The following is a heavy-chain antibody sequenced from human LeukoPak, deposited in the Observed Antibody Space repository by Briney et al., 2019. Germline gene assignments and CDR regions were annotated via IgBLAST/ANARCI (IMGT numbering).Heavy chain of an antibody. V-gene: IGHV3-9*01. CDR3: AKDIEGQPIT. CDR2: ISWNSGSI. D-gene: IGHD5-12*01. Sequence: GGSLRLSRAASGFTFDDYAMHWVRQAPGKGLEWVSGISWNSGSIGYADSVKGRFTISRDNAKNSLYLQMNSLRAEDTALYYCAKDIEGQPITWGQGTLVTVSS. J-gene: IGHJ5*02. CDR1: GFTFDDYA.